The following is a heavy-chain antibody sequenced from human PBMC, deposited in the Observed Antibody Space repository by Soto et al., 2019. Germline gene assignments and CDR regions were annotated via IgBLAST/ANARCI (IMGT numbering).Heavy chain of an antibody. CDR3: TRFSENDDPFDY. D-gene: IGHD1-1*01. Sequence: PGGSLRLSCAASGFTFSSYAMSWVRQAPGKGLEWVSAISGSGGSTYYADSVKGRFTISRDNSKNTLYLQMNSLKTEDTAVYFCTRFSENDDPFDYWGQGTLVTVSS. CDR1: GFTFSSYA. CDR2: ISGSGGST. J-gene: IGHJ4*02. V-gene: IGHV3-23*01.